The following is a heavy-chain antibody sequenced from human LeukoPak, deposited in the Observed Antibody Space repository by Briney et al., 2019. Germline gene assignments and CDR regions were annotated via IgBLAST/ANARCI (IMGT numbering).Heavy chain of an antibody. CDR2: LSSSGNT. CDR1: NASINTYY. V-gene: IGHV4-59*01. Sequence: SETLSLTCTVFNASINTYYWSWIRQPPGKGLEWIRYLSSSGNTNYNPSLRSRLTISVDTSKNQFSLRLSSVTAADTAVYYCARVLTIFGVVISYGAFDIWGQGTMVTVSS. CDR3: ARVLTIFGVVISYGAFDI. J-gene: IGHJ3*02. D-gene: IGHD3-3*01.